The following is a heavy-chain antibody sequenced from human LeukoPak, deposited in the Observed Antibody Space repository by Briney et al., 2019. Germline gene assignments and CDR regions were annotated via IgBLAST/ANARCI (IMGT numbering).Heavy chain of an antibody. V-gene: IGHV1-2*02. J-gene: IGHJ5*02. D-gene: IGHD6-19*01. CDR2: INPNSGGT. Sequence: ASVKVSCKASEYTFTGYYMHWVRQAPGQGLEWMGWINPNSGGTNYAQKFQGRVTMTRDTSISTAYMELSRLRSDDTAVYYCARDGAVAGIFDPWGQGTLVTVSS. CDR1: EYTFTGYY. CDR3: ARDGAVAGIFDP.